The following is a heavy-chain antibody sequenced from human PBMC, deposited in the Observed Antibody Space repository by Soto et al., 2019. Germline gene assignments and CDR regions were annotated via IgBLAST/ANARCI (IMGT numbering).Heavy chain of an antibody. V-gene: IGHV3-23*01. D-gene: IGHD6-13*01. CDR3: ARPLHALSLAAASDF. Sequence: GGSLRLSCAASGFTFSFYPMSWVRQAPGKGLEWVSGISSSAGTTYYADPVKGRFTISRDNSKNTLYLQMDSLRAEDTAVYYCARPLHALSLAAASDFWGQGTLVTVSS. CDR2: ISSSAGTT. CDR1: GFTFSFYP. J-gene: IGHJ4*02.